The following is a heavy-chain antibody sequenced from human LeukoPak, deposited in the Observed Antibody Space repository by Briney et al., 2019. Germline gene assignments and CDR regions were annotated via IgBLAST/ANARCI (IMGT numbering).Heavy chain of an antibody. J-gene: IGHJ5*02. V-gene: IGHV4-4*09. Sequence: PSETLSLTCTVSAGSNNSYYWSWIRQPPGKGLEWIGYTHPSGNTNYSLSLKSRVTISIDTSRNQFSLKLSSVTAADTAVYFCARKAPKKGWFDPWGQGTLVTVSS. CDR2: THPSGNT. CDR3: ARKAPKKGWFDP. CDR1: AGSNNSYY.